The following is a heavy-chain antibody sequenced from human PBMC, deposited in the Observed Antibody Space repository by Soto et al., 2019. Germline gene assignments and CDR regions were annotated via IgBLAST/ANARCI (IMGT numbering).Heavy chain of an antibody. CDR1: GGSFSGYY. D-gene: IGHD2-21*02. V-gene: IGHV4-34*01. CDR3: ARGNDLHFDY. Sequence: SETLSLTCAVYGGSFSGYYWSWIRQPPGKGLEWIGEINHSGSTNYNPSLKSRVTISVDTSKNQFSLKLSSVTAADTAMYYGARGNDLHFDYWGQGTLVTVSS. CDR2: INHSGST. J-gene: IGHJ4*02.